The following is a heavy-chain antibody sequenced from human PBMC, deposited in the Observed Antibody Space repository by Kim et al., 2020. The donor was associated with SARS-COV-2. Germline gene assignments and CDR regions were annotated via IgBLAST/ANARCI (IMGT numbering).Heavy chain of an antibody. J-gene: IGHJ4*02. V-gene: IGHV1-69*04. CDR3: ARASFFYDSSGYHFDY. Sequence: KFQGRVTITADTSTSTAYMELSSLRSEDTAVYYCARASFFYDSSGYHFDYWGQGTLVTVSS. D-gene: IGHD3-22*01.